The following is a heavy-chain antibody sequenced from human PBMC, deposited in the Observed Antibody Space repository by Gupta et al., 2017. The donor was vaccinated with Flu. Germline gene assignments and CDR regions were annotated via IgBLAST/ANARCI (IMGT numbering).Heavy chain of an antibody. CDR2: ISSSSSYI. J-gene: IGHJ3*01. CDR3: VRHFSDRDAFDV. Sequence: EVQLVESGGGLVKPGGSLRLSCAASGFIFGTYFISWFRQAPGKGLEWVTSISSSSSYIYYADSVKGRFTISRDNAKNSLSLQLNSLRVEDTAVYYCVRHFSDRDAFDVWGQGTKVTVFS. V-gene: IGHV3-21*01. D-gene: IGHD3-22*01. CDR1: GFIFGTYF.